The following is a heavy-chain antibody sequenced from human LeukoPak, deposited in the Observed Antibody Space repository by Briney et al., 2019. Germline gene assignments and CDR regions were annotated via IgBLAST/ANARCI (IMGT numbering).Heavy chain of an antibody. CDR1: GFSVSGYW. J-gene: IGHJ4*02. Sequence: GGSLRLSCAVSGFSVSGYWMTWVRQAPGKGLEWVANIKQDGSEKNYVDSVKGRFTISRDNAENSLFLQMNSLRVEGTAVYYCAREWQGGIAAAGTRIEGDYWGQGTLVAVSS. CDR3: AREWQGGIAAAGTRIEGDY. CDR2: IKQDGSEK. D-gene: IGHD6-13*01. V-gene: IGHV3-7*01.